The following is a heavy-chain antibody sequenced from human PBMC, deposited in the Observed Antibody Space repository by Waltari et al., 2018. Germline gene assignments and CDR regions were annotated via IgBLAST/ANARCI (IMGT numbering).Heavy chain of an antibody. Sequence: EEQLLESGGGLVQPGDSLRLSCAGSGFGFRNYWMNWVRQAPVTGLVGSHRSSDDEKSTRYAYFGKGGVTISRDNAKTTVYLQMKRLRVEDTAVYYCDRLAPRTYRIPVPGRHYYYGMDVWGQGTTVTVSS. CDR3: DRLAPRTYRIPVPGRHYYYGMDV. D-gene: IGHD3-10*01. CDR2: SSDDEKST. J-gene: IGHJ6*02. V-gene: IGHV3-74*01. CDR1: GFGFRNYW.